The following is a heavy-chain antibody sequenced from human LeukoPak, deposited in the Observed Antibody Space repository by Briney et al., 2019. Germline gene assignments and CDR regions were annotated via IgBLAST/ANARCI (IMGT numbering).Heavy chain of an antibody. CDR1: AFTFIDHG. CDR2: ISGDGGST. Sequence: PGGSLRLSCAASAFTFIDHGMHWVRQAPGKGLEWVSLISGDGGSTYYADSVKGRFTISRDNSKNSLYLQMNSLRTEDTALYYCAKDYGDLPFDPWGQGTLVTVSS. CDR3: AKDYGDLPFDP. J-gene: IGHJ5*02. D-gene: IGHD4-17*01. V-gene: IGHV3-43*02.